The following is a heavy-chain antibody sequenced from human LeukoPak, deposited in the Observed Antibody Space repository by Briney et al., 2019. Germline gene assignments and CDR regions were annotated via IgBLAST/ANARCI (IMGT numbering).Heavy chain of an antibody. J-gene: IGHJ6*02. CDR3: ARDFMVRGTSVDV. Sequence: SQTLSLTCAISGDSVSSNSAAWNWLRQSPSRGLEWLGRTYYRSKWYNDYAVSVKSRITINPDTSNNQFSLQLNSVTPEDTAVYYCARDFMVRGTSVDVWGQGTTVTVSS. V-gene: IGHV6-1*01. CDR1: GDSVSSNSAA. CDR2: TYYRSKWYN. D-gene: IGHD3-10*01.